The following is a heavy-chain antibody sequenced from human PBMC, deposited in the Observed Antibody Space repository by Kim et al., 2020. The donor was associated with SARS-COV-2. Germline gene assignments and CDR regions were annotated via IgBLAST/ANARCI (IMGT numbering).Heavy chain of an antibody. CDR2: INWNGGST. V-gene: IGHV3-20*01. D-gene: IGHD2-2*01. Sequence: GGSLRLSCAASGFTFDDYGMSWVRQAPGKGLEWVSGINWNGGSTGYADSVKGRFTISRDNAKNSLYLQMNSLRAEDTALYHCARGAKVPADHYYGMDVWGQGTTVTVSS. CDR1: GFTFDDYG. CDR3: ARGAKVPADHYYGMDV. J-gene: IGHJ6*02.